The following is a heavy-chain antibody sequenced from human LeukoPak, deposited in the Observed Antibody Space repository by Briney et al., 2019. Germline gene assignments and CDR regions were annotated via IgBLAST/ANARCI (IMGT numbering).Heavy chain of an antibody. CDR3: ARRALFGDSGYDYNWFDP. CDR2: INPDSGGT. J-gene: IGHJ5*02. D-gene: IGHD5-12*01. CDR1: GYTFTDYY. V-gene: IGHV1-2*02. Sequence: ASVKVSCKASGYTFTDYYMHWVRQAPGQGFEWMGWINPDSGGTNYAQKFQGRVTMTRDTSISAAYMELSRLRSNDTAVYYCARRALFGDSGYDYNWFDPWGQGTLVTVSS.